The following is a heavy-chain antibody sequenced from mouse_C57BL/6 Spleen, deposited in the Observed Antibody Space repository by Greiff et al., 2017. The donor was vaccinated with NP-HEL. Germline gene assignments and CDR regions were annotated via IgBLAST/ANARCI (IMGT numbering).Heavy chain of an antibody. CDR1: GYTFTSYW. Sequence: VQLQQPGAELVKPGASVKLSCKASGYTFTSYWMHWVKQRPGQGLEWIGMIHPNSGSTNYNEKFKSKATLTVDKSSSTAYMQLSSLTSEDSAVYYCARTTVVGYAMDYWGQGTSVTVSS. J-gene: IGHJ4*01. V-gene: IGHV1-64*01. CDR2: IHPNSGST. D-gene: IGHD1-1*01. CDR3: ARTTVVGYAMDY.